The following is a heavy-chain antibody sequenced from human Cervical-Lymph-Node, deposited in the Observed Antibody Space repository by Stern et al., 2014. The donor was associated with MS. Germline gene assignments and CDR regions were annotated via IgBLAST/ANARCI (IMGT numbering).Heavy chain of an antibody. J-gene: IGHJ4*02. CDR3: ARNPNLGDSGGTY. CDR1: GFTFSRNW. CDR2: SNGVASTT. V-gene: IGHV3-74*02. Sequence: EVQLVESGGALVQPGGSLRLSCAASGFTFSRNWMHWVRQVPGKGLEWVSGSNGVASTTCYADAVKGRFTISRDNAKNRLYLQMISLRAVDTAVYYCARNPNLGDSGGTYWGQGTLVTVSS. D-gene: IGHD4-17*01.